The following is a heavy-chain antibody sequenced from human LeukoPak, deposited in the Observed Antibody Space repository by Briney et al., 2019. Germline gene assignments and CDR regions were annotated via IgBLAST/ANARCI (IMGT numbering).Heavy chain of an antibody. J-gene: IGHJ5*02. CDR2: IYYSGST. V-gene: IGHV4-39*01. CDR3: ARLAVVAATPWWFDP. D-gene: IGHD2-15*01. Sequence: SETLSLTCTVSGGSISSSYYYWGWIRQPPGKGLEWIGSIYYSGSTYYNPSLKSRVTISVDTSKNQFSLKLSSVTAADTAVYYCARLAVVAATPWWFDPWGQGTLVTVSS. CDR1: GGSISSSYYY.